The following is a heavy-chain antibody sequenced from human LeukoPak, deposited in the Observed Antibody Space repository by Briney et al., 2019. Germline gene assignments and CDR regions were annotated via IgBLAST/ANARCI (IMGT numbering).Heavy chain of an antibody. CDR1: GDSISSGDSY. Sequence: PSQTLSLTCIVSGDSISSGDSYWSWIRQAPQKGLEWIGYIYDSGTTSYNPSLKSRLTISVDTSKNQFSLNLTSVTAADTAVYYCARAPCSTTRCSLLDYYMDVWGKGTTVTVSS. D-gene: IGHD2-2*01. V-gene: IGHV4-30-4*08. CDR3: ARAPCSTTRCSLLDYYMDV. J-gene: IGHJ6*03. CDR2: IYDSGTT.